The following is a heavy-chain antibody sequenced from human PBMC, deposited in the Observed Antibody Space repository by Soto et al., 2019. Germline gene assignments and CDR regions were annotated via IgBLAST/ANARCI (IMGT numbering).Heavy chain of an antibody. D-gene: IGHD5-18*01. CDR2: IHYSGST. CDR1: GASISIGTDY. J-gene: IGHJ4*02. CDR3: ARDHPHSYGVYYFDY. Sequence: PSETLSLTCSVSGASISIGTDYWGWIRQPPGKGLEWIGNIHYSGSTYYNPSLKSRVNISVDTSKNQVSLKVNSVTAADTAVYYCARDHPHSYGVYYFDYWGQGTPVTVSS. V-gene: IGHV4-39*07.